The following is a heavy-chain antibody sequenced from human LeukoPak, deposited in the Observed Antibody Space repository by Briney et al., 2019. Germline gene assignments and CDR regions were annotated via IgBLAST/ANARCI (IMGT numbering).Heavy chain of an antibody. D-gene: IGHD2-8*02. V-gene: IGHV4-4*02. CDR3: ARSVFDTRGGGAFDI. J-gene: IGHJ3*02. Sequence: SETLSLTRAVSGGSIINSNWWGWVRQPPGKGLEWIGEIYHSGSTNYNPSLKSRVTISVDKSKNHFSLKLISVTAADTAFYYCARSVFDTRGGGAFDIWGQGTMVTVSS. CDR1: GGSIINSNW. CDR2: IYHSGST.